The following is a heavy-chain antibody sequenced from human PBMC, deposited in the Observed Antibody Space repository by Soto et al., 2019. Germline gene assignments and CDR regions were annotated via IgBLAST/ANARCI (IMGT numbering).Heavy chain of an antibody. CDR3: AGQLGALFDY. J-gene: IGHJ4*02. V-gene: IGHV3-48*01. CDR2: ISSSSTI. Sequence: PGGSLRLSCAASGFTFSSYSMNWVRQAPGKGLEWVSYISSSSTIYYADSVKGRFTISRDNAKNSLYLQMNSLRAEDTAVYYCAGQLGALFDYWGQGTLVTVSS. CDR1: GFTFSSYS. D-gene: IGHD1-1*01.